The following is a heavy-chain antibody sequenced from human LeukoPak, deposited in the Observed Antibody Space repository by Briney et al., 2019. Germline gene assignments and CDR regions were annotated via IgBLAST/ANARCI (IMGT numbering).Heavy chain of an antibody. Sequence: GGSLRLSCAASGLTLSRYAVNWVRQAPGRGLEWVSYISPSGDSTVYAESVKGQFTISRDNSKNMLYLQMDSLRAEDTAIYYCVRKVYYYMDVWGKGTTVTVSS. V-gene: IGHV3-23*01. J-gene: IGHJ6*03. CDR3: VRKVYYYMDV. CDR2: ISPSGDST. CDR1: GLTLSRYA.